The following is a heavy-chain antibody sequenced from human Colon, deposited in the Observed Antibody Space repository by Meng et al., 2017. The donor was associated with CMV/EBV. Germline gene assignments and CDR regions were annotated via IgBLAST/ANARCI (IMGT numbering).Heavy chain of an antibody. J-gene: IGHJ4*02. D-gene: IGHD2-8*01. CDR3: ARDGQYCTNGLCQFDY. CDR1: GFTFSNYW. CDR2: ISFDGTNI. Sequence: GESLKISCAASGFTFSNYWMGWVRQAPGKGLDWVALISFDGTNIQYSDSVKGRFIISRDNSKNTLYLQMNSLRPEDTAVYFCARDGQYCTNGLCQFDYWGQGTLVTVSS. V-gene: IGHV3-30-3*01.